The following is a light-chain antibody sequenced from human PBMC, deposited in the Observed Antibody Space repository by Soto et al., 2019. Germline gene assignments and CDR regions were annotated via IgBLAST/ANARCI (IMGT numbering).Light chain of an antibody. CDR1: SGHSDYI. V-gene: IGLV4-60*03. CDR3: ATWDDSLNVWV. CDR2: FEHGGSA. Sequence: QLVLTQSSSASASLGSSVRLTCTLSSGHSDYIIAWHQQQPGKAPRYLMKFEHGGSANKGSGVPDRFSGSSSGADRYLTISNVQSEDEAEYYCATWDDSLNVWVFGGGTKVTVL. J-gene: IGLJ3*02.